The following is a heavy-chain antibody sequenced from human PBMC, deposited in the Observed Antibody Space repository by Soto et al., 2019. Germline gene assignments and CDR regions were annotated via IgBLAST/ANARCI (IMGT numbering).Heavy chain of an antibody. D-gene: IGHD3-10*01. CDR3: AKVSRKGSAIDFDY. CDR2: VNPNNGDT. J-gene: IGHJ4*02. V-gene: IGHV1-8*01. CDR1: GYTFSNYD. Sequence: QVQLVQSGAELKKPGASVKVSCKASGYTFSNYDMNWVRQATGQGPEWIGWVNPNNGDTGYAQKFQGRVTLTTDISTTTAYMALTSLRSEDKAIYSCAKVSRKGSAIDFDYWGQGTLITVSS.